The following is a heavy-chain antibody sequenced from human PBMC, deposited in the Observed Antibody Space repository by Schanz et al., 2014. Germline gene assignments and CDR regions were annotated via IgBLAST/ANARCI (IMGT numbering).Heavy chain of an antibody. CDR3: ARDGDFDY. CDR1: GFTFSSYG. Sequence: QVHLVESGGGVVQPGRSLRLSCAASGFTFSSYGMHWVRQAPGKGLEWVAIKWYDGSNKYYADSVKGRFTISRDNSKNTLYEQMSSLRARDTAVYYCARDGDFDYWGQGTLVTVSS. CDR2: KWYDGSNK. J-gene: IGHJ4*02. V-gene: IGHV3-33*01.